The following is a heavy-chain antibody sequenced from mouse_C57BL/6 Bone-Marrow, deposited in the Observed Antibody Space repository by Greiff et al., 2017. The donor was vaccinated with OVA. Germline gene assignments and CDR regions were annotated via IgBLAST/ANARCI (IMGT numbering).Heavy chain of an antibody. CDR1: GYTFTSYG. V-gene: IGHV1-81*01. CDR3: AERGQLRLFAY. D-gene: IGHD3-2*02. CDR2: IYPRSGNT. J-gene: IGHJ3*01. Sequence: QVQLQQSGAELARPGASVKLSCKASGYTFTSYGLSWVKQRPGQGLEWIGEIYPRSGNTYYNEKFKGKATLPVDKSYSHAYLELRRLTSEDAAVYYCAERGQLRLFAYWGQGTLVTVSA.